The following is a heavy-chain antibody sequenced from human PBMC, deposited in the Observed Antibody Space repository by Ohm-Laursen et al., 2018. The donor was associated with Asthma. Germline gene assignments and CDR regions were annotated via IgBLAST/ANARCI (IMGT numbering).Heavy chain of an antibody. CDR1: GYTFSRYS. V-gene: IGHV3-21*01. CDR2: ISTASTFI. D-gene: IGHD1-26*01. CDR3: ARIGPEWGLPGREYSLHH. Sequence: SLRLSCSASGYTFSRYSIHWVRQFPGKGLEWVASISTASTFIYYADSVRGRFTTSRDNAKNPVYLQMNSLRAEDTALYYCARIGPEWGLPGREYSLHHWGEGTLVTVSS. J-gene: IGHJ1*01.